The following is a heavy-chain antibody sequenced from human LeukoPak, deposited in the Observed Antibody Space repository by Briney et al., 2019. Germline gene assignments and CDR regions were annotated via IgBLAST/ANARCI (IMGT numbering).Heavy chain of an antibody. V-gene: IGHV4-34*01. CDR3: ARSGWYPLYYYYYMDV. CDR1: GGSFSGYY. D-gene: IGHD6-19*01. J-gene: IGHJ6*03. CDR2: INHSGST. Sequence: SETLSLTCAVYGGSFSGYYWSWIRQPPGKGLERIGEINHSGSTNYNPSLKSRVTISVDTSKNQFSLKLSSVTAADTAVYYCARSGWYPLYYYYYMDVWGKGTTVTVSS.